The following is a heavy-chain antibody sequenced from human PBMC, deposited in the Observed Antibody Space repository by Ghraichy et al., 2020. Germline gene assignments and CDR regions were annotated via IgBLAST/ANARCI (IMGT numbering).Heavy chain of an antibody. CDR1: GFIFTSYS. J-gene: IGHJ3*02. Sequence: GGSLRLSCAASGFIFTSYSLNWVRQAPGKGVEWVSSISSSSIYIYYAESVQGRFTISRDNARNSLYLQMSSLRAEDTAVYYCASSTTSYRSSVLNAFDIWGQGTMVTVSS. V-gene: IGHV3-21*01. CDR3: ASSTTSYRSSVLNAFDI. CDR2: ISSSSIYI. D-gene: IGHD2-2*01.